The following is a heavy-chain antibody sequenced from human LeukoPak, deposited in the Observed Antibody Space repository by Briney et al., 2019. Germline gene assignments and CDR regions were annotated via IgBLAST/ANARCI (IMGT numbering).Heavy chain of an antibody. V-gene: IGHV3-7*05. J-gene: IGHJ4*02. CDR2: IKQDGSEK. CDR1: GFTLSKHW. CDR3: ARVGVYDNSRRQFDY. D-gene: IGHD3-22*01. Sequence: GGSLRLSCTASGFTLSKHWMTWVRQAPGKGLECVAIIKQDGSEKYYVNSVKGRFTISRDNAKNSLYLQMNSLRVEDTAVYYCARVGVYDNSRRQFDYWGQGTLVTVSS.